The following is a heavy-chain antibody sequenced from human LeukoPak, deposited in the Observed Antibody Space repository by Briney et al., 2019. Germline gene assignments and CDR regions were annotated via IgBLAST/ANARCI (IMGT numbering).Heavy chain of an antibody. J-gene: IGHJ6*02. CDR1: GYTFTGYY. CDR2: INPNSGGT. CDR3: ARVRDNYYGMDV. Sequence: ASVKVSCKASGYTFTGYYMHWVRQAPGQGLEWMGWINPNSGGTNYAQKFQGRVTMTRDTSISTAYMELSRPRSDDTAVYYCARVRDNYYGMDVWGQGTTVTVSS. V-gene: IGHV1-2*02. D-gene: IGHD3-10*01.